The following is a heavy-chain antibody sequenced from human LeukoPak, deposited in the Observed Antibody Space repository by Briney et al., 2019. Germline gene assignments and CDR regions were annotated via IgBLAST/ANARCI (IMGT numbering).Heavy chain of an antibody. D-gene: IGHD3-22*01. Sequence: GGSLRLSCAASGFTVSSNYMSWVRQAPGKGLEWVSVIYSGGSTYYADSVKGRFTISRDNSKNTLYLQMNSLRAEDTAVYYCARDAGYYYDSSGFDYWGQGTLVTVSS. CDR1: GFTVSSNY. CDR2: IYSGGST. CDR3: ARDAGYYYDSSGFDY. V-gene: IGHV3-53*01. J-gene: IGHJ4*02.